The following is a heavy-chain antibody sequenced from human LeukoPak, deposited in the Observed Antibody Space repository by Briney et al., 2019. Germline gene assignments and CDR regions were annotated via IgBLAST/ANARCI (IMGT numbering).Heavy chain of an antibody. V-gene: IGHV4-59*08. D-gene: IGHD2-15*01. CDR2: IYYSGST. J-gene: IGHJ6*03. CDR1: GGSISSYY. Sequence: SETLSLTCTVSGGSISSYYWSWIRQPPGKGLEWIGYIYYSGSTNYNPSLKSRVTISVDTSKNQFSLKLSSVTAADTAVYYCARHRAATAYYYYMDVWGKGTTVTVSS. CDR3: ARHRAATAYYYYMDV.